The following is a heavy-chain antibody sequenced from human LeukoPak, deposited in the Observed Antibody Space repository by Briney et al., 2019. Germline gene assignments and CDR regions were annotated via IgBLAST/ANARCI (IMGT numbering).Heavy chain of an antibody. J-gene: IGHJ5*02. CDR2: VYFSGNT. CDR3: TRHVEMRGSGSLSGWKNWFDP. D-gene: IGHD3-10*01. CDR1: GGSISSSSSD. V-gene: IGHV4-39*01. Sequence: PSASLSLTCTVSGGSISSSSSDSGWLRQPPGKGLDSFVSVYFSGNTYSSPLVNRRVTIFVDTSKNEFTLNLSSVTAADTAIYYCTRHVEMRGSGSLSGWKNWFDPWGQGTLVTVSS.